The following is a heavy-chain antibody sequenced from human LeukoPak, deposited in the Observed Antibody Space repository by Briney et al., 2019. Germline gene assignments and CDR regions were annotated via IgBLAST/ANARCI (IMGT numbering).Heavy chain of an antibody. V-gene: IGHV1-69*13. Sequence: ASVKVSCKASGGTFSSYAISWVRQAPGQGLXXXXXXIPIFGTANYAQKFQGRVTITADESTSTAYMELSSLRSEDTAVYYCARDLCSSTSCYEGFDPWGQGTLVTVSS. CDR1: GGTFSSYA. CDR2: XIPIFGTA. CDR3: ARDLCSSTSCYEGFDP. J-gene: IGHJ5*02. D-gene: IGHD2-2*01.